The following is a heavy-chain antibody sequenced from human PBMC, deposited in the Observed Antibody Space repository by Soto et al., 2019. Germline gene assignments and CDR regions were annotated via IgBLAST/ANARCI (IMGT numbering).Heavy chain of an antibody. CDR3: ARVTEAVAADH. Sequence: QVQLVESGGGVVQPGRSLRLSCAASGLTLSNYAMHWVRQAPGKGLEGVAVISYDGSKRYYADSVKGRCTIASENSKNTLQLQMNRLRTEEPAVDYCARVTEAVAADHWGQGTLGTVSS. D-gene: IGHD6-19*01. CDR1: GLTLSNYA. CDR2: ISYDGSKR. V-gene: IGHV3-30-3*01. J-gene: IGHJ5*02.